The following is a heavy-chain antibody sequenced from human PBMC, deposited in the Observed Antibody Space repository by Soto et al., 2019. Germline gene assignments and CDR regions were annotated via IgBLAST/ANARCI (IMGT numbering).Heavy chain of an antibody. J-gene: IGHJ4*02. V-gene: IGHV3-30-3*01. D-gene: IGHD1-1*01. Sequence: PVGSLRLSCAAPGFTFSSYAMHWVRQAPGKGLERVAVISYDGSNKYYADSVKGRFTISRDNSKNTLYLQMNSLRAEDTAVYYCARAVPVRNYFDYWGQGTLVTVSS. CDR2: ISYDGSNK. CDR1: GFTFSSYA. CDR3: ARAVPVRNYFDY.